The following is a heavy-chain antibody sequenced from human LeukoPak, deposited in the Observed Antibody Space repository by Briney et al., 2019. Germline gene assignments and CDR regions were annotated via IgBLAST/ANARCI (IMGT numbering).Heavy chain of an antibody. J-gene: IGHJ4*02. V-gene: IGHV3-7*01. Sequence: GGSLRLSCAASGITFGSYWMSWVRQAPGKGLEWVANINQDGSENYYVDSVEGRFTISRDNAKNSLYLQMTSLRVEDTAVYYCARWLLFPDCWGQGTLVTVSS. D-gene: IGHD2-15*01. CDR3: ARWLLFPDC. CDR2: INQDGSEN. CDR1: GITFGSYW.